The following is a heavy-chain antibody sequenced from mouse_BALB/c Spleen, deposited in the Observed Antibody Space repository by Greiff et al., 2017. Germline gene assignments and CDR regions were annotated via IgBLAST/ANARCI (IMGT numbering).Heavy chain of an antibody. CDR1: GFTFSDYG. CDR3: ARDWGGYFDV. Sequence: EVKVVESGGGLVQPGGSRKLSCAASGFTFSDYGMAWVRQAPGKGPEWVAFISNLAYSIYYADTVTGRFTISRENAKNTLYLEMSSLRSEDTAMYYCARDWGGYFDVWGAGTTVTVSS. J-gene: IGHJ1*01. V-gene: IGHV5-15*02. CDR2: ISNLAYSI.